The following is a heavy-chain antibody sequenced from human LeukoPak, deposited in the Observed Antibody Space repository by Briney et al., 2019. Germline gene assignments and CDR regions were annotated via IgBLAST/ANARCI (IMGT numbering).Heavy chain of an antibody. Sequence: SETLSLTCTVSGGSISSGDYYWSWIRQPPGKGLEWIGYIYYSGSTYYNPSLKSRVTISVDTSKNQFSLKLSSVTAADTAVYYCAKVARVTVATTVGTSYDYYYMDVWGKGTTVTVSS. J-gene: IGHJ6*03. V-gene: IGHV4-30-4*01. CDR2: IYYSGST. CDR1: GGSISSGDYY. D-gene: IGHD5-12*01. CDR3: AKVARVTVATTVGTSYDYYYMDV.